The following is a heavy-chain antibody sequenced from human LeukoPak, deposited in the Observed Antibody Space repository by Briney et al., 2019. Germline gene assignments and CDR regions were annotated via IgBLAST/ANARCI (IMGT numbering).Heavy chain of an antibody. D-gene: IGHD6-19*01. CDR2: IKIKTDGGTT. CDR1: GFTFSNAW. V-gene: IGHV3-15*01. J-gene: IGHJ4*02. CDR3: TTDNHPRNSSPPDY. Sequence: PGGSLRLSCAASGFTFSNAWMSWVRQAPGKGLEWVGRIKIKTDGGTTDYAAPVKGRFTISRDDSKNTLYLQMNSLKTEDTAVYYCTTDNHPRNSSPPDYWGQGTLVTVSS.